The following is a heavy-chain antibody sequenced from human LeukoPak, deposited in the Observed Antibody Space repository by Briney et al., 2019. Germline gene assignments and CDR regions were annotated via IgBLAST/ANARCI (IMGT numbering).Heavy chain of an antibody. CDR2: ISVYNGNT. J-gene: IGHJ3*02. V-gene: IGHV1-18*01. Sequence: VASVKVSCKASGYTFTSYGISWVRQAPGQGLEWMGWISVYNGNTNYAQKLQGRVTMTTDTSTSTAYTELRSLRSDDTAVYYCARGDWEVRNAFDIWGQGTMVTVSS. CDR3: ARGDWEVRNAFDI. CDR1: GYTFTSYG. D-gene: IGHD1-26*01.